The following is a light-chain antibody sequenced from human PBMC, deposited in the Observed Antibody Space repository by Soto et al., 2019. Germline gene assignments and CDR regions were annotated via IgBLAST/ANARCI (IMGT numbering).Light chain of an antibody. CDR1: QSVSSN. Sequence: EVAVTQYLANASVCAVERDTVCFMASQSVSSNLAWYQQKPGQAPRLLIYGASTRATGIPARFSGSGSGKEFTLTIRILQSEDFAAYYSQQYNNRPLGFGEGTKVDIK. V-gene: IGKV3-15*01. CDR2: GAS. J-gene: IGKJ1*01. CDR3: QQYNNRPLG.